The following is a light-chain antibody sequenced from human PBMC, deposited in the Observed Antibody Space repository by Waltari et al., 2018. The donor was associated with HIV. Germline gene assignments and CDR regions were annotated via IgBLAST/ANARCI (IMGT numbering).Light chain of an antibody. J-gene: IGKJ5*01. CDR3: MQALQTSLT. CDR1: QSLLDSNGYSY. V-gene: IGKV2-28*01. CDR2: LGS. Sequence: DTVMTQSPLSLPVTPGEQASISCRSSQSLLDSNGYSYLDWYLQKQGQSPQLLIYLGSHRASGVPDRISGSGSGTDFTLNISRVEADDVGTYYCMQALQTSLTFGQGTRLEI.